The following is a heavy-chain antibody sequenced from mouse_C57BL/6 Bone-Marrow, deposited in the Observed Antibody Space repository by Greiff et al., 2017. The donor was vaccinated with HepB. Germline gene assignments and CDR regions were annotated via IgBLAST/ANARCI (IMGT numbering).Heavy chain of an antibody. CDR2: IDPSDSYT. CDR3: YNGSSYY. Sequence: QVQLQQPGAELVKPGASVKLSCTASGYTFTSYWMQWVKQRPGQGLEWIGEIDPSDSYTNYNQKFKGKATLTVDTSSSTAYMQLSSLTSEDSAVYYCYNGSSYYWGQGTTLTVSS. CDR1: GYTFTSYW. D-gene: IGHD1-1*01. V-gene: IGHV1-50*01. J-gene: IGHJ2*01.